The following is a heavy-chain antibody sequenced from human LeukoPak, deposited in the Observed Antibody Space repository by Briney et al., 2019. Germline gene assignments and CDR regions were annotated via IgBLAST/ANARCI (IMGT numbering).Heavy chain of an antibody. CDR2: INPNNGGT. CDR1: GYTFTGYY. J-gene: IGHJ5*02. Sequence: ASVKVSCKASGYTFTGYYMHWVRQAPGQGLEWMGRINPNNGGTNYAQKFQGRVTMTGDTSISTAYMELSSLRSDDTAVYYCAREYDSSGYSFDPWGQGTLVTVSS. V-gene: IGHV1-2*06. D-gene: IGHD3-22*01. CDR3: AREYDSSGYSFDP.